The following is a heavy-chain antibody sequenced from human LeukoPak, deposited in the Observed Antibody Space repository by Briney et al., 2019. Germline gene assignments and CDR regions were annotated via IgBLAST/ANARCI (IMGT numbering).Heavy chain of an antibody. CDR3: ARGDAFSGDH. CDR2: IHPEGNEK. V-gene: IGHV3-7*04. J-gene: IGHJ4*02. CDR1: GFAFRNFW. Sequence: PGGSLRLSCAASGFAFRNFWMSWVRQAPGRGLEWVANIHPEGNEKYHVESVKGRFTISRDNAKSSLFLQMDGLRAEDTAVYYCARGDAFSGDHWGQGTLVTVSS.